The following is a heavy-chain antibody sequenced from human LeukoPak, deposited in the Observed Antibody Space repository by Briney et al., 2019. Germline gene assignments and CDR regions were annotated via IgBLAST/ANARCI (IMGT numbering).Heavy chain of an antibody. Sequence: GTLSLTCAVSGGSISSGNWWSWVRQPPGKGLEWDSAISGSGGSTYYADSVKGRFTISRDNSKNTLYLQMNSLRAEDTAVYYCAKPSTSDYYDSSGYYLIDYWGQGTLVTVSS. CDR2: ISGSGGST. D-gene: IGHD3-22*01. V-gene: IGHV3-23*01. CDR3: AKPSTSDYYDSSGYYLIDY. CDR1: GGSISSGN. J-gene: IGHJ4*02.